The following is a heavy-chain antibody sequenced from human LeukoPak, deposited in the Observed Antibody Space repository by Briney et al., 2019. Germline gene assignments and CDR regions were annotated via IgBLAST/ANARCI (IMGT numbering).Heavy chain of an antibody. J-gene: IGHJ4*02. CDR3: ARDQEGFDY. V-gene: IGHV1-46*01. Sequence: ASVMVSCKASGYTFTNNYLHWERQAPGQGLEWMGMIYPRDGSTSYAQNFQGRVTVTRDTSTTTVHMELRGLRSEDTAVYYCARDQEGFDYWGQGTVVTVS. CDR2: IYPRDGST. CDR1: GYTFTNNY.